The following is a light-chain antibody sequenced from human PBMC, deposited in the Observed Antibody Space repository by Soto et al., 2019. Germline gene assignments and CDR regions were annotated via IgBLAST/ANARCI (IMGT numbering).Light chain of an antibody. CDR1: QSLLHSNGYNY. CDR2: LGS. V-gene: IGKV2-28*01. J-gene: IGKJ4*01. CDR3: MQALQTPV. Sequence: DIVRTQSPLSLPVTPGEPASISCRSSQSLLHSNGYNYLDWYLQKPWQSPQLLIYLGSNRASGVPNRFSGSGSGTDFTLKISRVEAEDVGVYYCMQALQTPVFGGGTNVEIK.